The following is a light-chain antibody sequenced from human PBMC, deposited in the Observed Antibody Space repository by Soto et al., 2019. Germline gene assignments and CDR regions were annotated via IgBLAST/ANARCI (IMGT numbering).Light chain of an antibody. CDR3: QQSSSTPQT. Sequence: DIQMTQSPSSLSASVGDRVTITCRASQSISNYLSWYQQKPGKAPKLLINVASTLQSGVPSRFSGSGSGTDFTPAISSLQPEDFATYYCQQSSSTPQTFGGGTRVEIK. CDR2: VAS. V-gene: IGKV1-39*01. J-gene: IGKJ4*01. CDR1: QSISNY.